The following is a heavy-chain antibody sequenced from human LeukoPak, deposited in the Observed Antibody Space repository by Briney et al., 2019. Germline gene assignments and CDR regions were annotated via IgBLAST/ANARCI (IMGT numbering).Heavy chain of an antibody. CDR1: GYTFTSYG. D-gene: IGHD4-17*01. CDR2: ITTYNGNT. Sequence: ASVKVSCKASGYTFTSYGLSWVRQAPGQGLEWMGWITTYNGNTNYAQKLQGRVTMTTDTSTSTAYMDLRGLRSDDTAVYYCARGYDYGDYMGDFDYWGQGTLVTVSS. V-gene: IGHV1-18*01. J-gene: IGHJ4*02. CDR3: ARGYDYGDYMGDFDY.